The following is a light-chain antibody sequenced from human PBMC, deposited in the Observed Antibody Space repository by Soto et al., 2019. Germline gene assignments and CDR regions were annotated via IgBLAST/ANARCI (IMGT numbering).Light chain of an antibody. CDR2: ASS. J-gene: IGKJ1*01. CDR1: QTSGSNF. Sequence: PQSPSTLSGSVGDRATLSCTTSQTSGSNFLAWYQHNPGQAPRLLIYASSNRATGIPDRFSGSASGPDFTLTINRLEPEDFAVYYCQLYGISPQFGQGTKVDIK. V-gene: IGKV3-20*01. CDR3: QLYGISPQ.